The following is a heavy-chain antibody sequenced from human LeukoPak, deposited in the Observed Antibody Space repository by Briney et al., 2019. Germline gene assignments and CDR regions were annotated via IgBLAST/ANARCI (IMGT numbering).Heavy chain of an antibody. CDR3: ARDDDRAREIDY. CDR1: RGTFSKYA. D-gene: IGHD3-22*01. J-gene: IGHJ4*02. V-gene: IGHV1-69*04. Sequence: SVKVSCKASRGTFSKYAISWVRQAPGQGLEWMGRIIPILNITHYAQKFQGRVTIAADKSTSTAYMELSSLRSEDTAMYYCARDDDRAREIDYWGQGTLITVSS. CDR2: IIPILNIT.